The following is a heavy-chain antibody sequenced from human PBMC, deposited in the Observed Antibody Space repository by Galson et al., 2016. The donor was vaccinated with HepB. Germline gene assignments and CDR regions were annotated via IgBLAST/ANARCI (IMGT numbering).Heavy chain of an antibody. CDR3: AKDLSNYFDY. Sequence: SLRLSCAAPEFNFSTYVMSWVRQAPGKGLEWVSAISGSSGSIFYADFVKGRFTISRDNSKSTLYLKMDSLRGEDTTVYYCAKDLSNYFDYWGQGTLVTVSS. V-gene: IGHV3-23*01. CDR2: ISGSSGSI. CDR1: EFNFSTYV. J-gene: IGHJ4*02.